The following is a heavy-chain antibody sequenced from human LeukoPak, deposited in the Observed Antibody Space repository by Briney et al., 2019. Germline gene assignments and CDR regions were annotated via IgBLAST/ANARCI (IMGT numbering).Heavy chain of an antibody. J-gene: IGHJ6*03. Sequence: GGSLRLSFAASGFTFSSYSMNWVRQAPGKGLEWVANIKQDGSEKYYVDSVKGRFTISRDNAKNSLYLQMNSLRAEDTAVYYCARASERLPSYYYGSGTYRLYYYYMDAWGKGTTVTISS. V-gene: IGHV3-7*01. CDR3: ARASERLPSYYYGSGTYRLYYYYMDA. D-gene: IGHD3-10*01. CDR1: GFTFSSYS. CDR2: IKQDGSEK.